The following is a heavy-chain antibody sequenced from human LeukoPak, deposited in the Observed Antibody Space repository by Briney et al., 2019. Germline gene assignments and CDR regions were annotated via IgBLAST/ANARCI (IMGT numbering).Heavy chain of an antibody. CDR1: GGSIRGYY. V-gene: IGHV4-59*13. D-gene: IGHD1-1*01. Sequence: PSETLSLTGTVPGGSIRGYYCSWFRQPPGKRLEWFGYIYYSGGTTYNPSLKSRVTMSVDTSKNQFSLKLTSVTTAYTAVYYCAGRGYTFNYWGQGTLVTVSS. J-gene: IGHJ4*02. CDR3: AGRGYTFNY. CDR2: IYYSGGT.